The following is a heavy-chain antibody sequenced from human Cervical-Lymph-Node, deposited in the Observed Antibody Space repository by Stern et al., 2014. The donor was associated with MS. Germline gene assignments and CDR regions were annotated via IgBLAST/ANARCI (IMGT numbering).Heavy chain of an antibody. CDR3: ARDWDYCSSTSCYRYAFDI. D-gene: IGHD2-2*01. V-gene: IGHV4-30-4*01. CDR1: GGSISSGDYY. CDR2: IYYSGIT. J-gene: IGHJ3*02. Sequence: QVQLQESGPGLVKPSQTLSLTCTVSGGSISSGDYYWSWIRQPPGKGLAWIGYIYYSGITYYNQSLKSRVTISVDTSQNQFSLKLSSVTAADTAVYYCARDWDYCSSTSCYRYAFDIWGQGTMVTVSS.